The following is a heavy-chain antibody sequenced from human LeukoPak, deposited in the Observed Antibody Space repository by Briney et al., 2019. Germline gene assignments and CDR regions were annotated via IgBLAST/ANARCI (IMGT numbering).Heavy chain of an antibody. CDR2: IYSGGST. CDR1: GFTVSSNY. V-gene: IGHV3-66*02. J-gene: IGHJ4*02. D-gene: IGHD6-13*01. Sequence: GGSLRLSCAASGFTVSSNYMSWVRQAPGKGLEWVSVIYSGGSTYYADSVKGRFTISRDNSKNTLYLQMNSLRAEVTAVYYCASPEGYSSSWYYFDYWGQGTLVTVSS. CDR3: ASPEGYSSSWYYFDY.